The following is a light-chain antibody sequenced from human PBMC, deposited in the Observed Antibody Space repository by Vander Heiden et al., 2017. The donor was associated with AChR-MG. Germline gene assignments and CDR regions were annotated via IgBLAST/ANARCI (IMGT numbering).Light chain of an antibody. J-gene: IGLJ3*02. CDR1: KLGDKY. CDR2: QDS. CDR3: QAWESSTAV. V-gene: IGLV3-1*01. Sequence: SYELTQPPSVSVSPGQTASITCSGDKLGDKYTYWYQQKPGQSPVLVMYQDSKRPSGIPERFSGSNSGKTATLTISGTQAMDESYYYCQAWESSTAVFGGGTKLTVL.